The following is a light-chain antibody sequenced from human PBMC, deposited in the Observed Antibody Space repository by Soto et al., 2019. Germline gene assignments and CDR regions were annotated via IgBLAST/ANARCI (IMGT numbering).Light chain of an antibody. Sequence: DIQLTQSPSSLSASVGDRVTITCRASQGISNYVAWYQQKPGKVPKLLIYAASALQLGVPSRFSGSGSGTDFTHTISSLQPEDVATYYCQKYNGALWTFGQGTKVEIK. J-gene: IGKJ1*01. CDR2: AAS. CDR1: QGISNY. CDR3: QKYNGALWT. V-gene: IGKV1-27*01.